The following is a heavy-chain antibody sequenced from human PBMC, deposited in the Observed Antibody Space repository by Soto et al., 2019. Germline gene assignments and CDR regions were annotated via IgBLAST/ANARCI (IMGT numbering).Heavy chain of an antibody. Sequence: GGSLRLSCAASGFTFSDYGMHWVRQAPGKGLEWVAIIWHDGNNKYYADSVRGRFIISRDNSKNRLYLQMNSLRAEDTAVYYCASDLVGASDSYGLDVWGQGTPVTVSS. CDR3: ASDLVGASDSYGLDV. CDR1: GFTFSDYG. D-gene: IGHD1-26*01. CDR2: IWHDGNNK. V-gene: IGHV3-33*01. J-gene: IGHJ6*02.